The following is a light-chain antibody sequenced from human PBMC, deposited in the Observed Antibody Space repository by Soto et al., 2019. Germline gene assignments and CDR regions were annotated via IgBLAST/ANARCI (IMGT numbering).Light chain of an antibody. CDR2: DAS. CDR3: QVRDVWPT. CDR1: QSVSTS. Sequence: IVLTQSPATLSLSPGERAALSCRASQSVSTSLARYQHKPGHAPRLIIYDASKRAPGIPARFSGSGSGTDFTLTISSPEPEDFAVYYCQVRDVWPTFGQGTKVDIK. V-gene: IGKV3-11*01. J-gene: IGKJ1*01.